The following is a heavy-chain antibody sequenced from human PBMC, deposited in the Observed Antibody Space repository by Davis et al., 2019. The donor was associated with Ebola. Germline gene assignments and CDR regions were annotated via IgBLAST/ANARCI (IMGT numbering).Heavy chain of an antibody. D-gene: IGHD5-18*01. CDR3: AKPRYSYGYYYFQH. V-gene: IGHV3-30*18. J-gene: IGHJ1*01. CDR1: GFTFSSYG. Sequence: PGGSLRLSCAASGFTFSSYGMHWVRQAPGKGLEWVAVISYDGSNKYYADSVKGRFTISRDNSKNTLYLQMNSLRAEDTAVYYCAKPRYSYGYYYFQHWGQGTLVTVSS. CDR2: ISYDGSNK.